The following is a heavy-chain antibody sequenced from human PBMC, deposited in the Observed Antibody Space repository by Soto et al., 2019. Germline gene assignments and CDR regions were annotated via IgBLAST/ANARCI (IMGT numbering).Heavy chain of an antibody. V-gene: IGHV3-48*01. CDR3: AREGDSSGWYNWFDP. D-gene: IGHD3-22*01. CDR1: GFTFSSYS. Sequence: LRLSCAASGFTFSSYSMNLVRQAPGKGLEWVSYFSSSSGTIYYADSVKGRFTISRDNAKNSLYLQMNSLRAEDTAVYYCAREGDSSGWYNWFDPWGQGTLVTVSS. J-gene: IGHJ5*02. CDR2: FSSSSGTI.